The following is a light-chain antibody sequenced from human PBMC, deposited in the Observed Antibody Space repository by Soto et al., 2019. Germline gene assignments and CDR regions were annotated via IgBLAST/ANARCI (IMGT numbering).Light chain of an antibody. V-gene: IGKV2-28*01. Sequence: DIVMTQSPLSLPVTPGEPASISCRSSQSLLHSNGYNYLDWYLQKPGQSPQLLIYLGSNRASGVHDRFRGRGSGTDFTLKINRVGAEDVGIYYCRQALQTPTFGQGTKLEIK. J-gene: IGKJ2*01. CDR2: LGS. CDR1: QSLLHSNGYNY. CDR3: RQALQTPT.